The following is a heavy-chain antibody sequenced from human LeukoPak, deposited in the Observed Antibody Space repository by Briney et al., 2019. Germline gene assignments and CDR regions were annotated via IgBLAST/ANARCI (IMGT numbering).Heavy chain of an antibody. CDR2: IYPGDSDT. J-gene: IGHJ3*02. CDR3: ARPKSGSYDAFDI. Sequence: GESLKISCKGSGYSFTTYWIGWVRQMPGKGLERMGSIYPGDSDTRYSPSFQGQVTISDDKSISTAYLQWSSLKASDTAMYFCARPKSGSYDAFDIWGQGTMVTVSS. V-gene: IGHV5-51*01. D-gene: IGHD1-26*01. CDR1: GYSFTTYW.